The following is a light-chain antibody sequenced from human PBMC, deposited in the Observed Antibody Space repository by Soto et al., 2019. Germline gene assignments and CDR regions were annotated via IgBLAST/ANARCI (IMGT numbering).Light chain of an antibody. J-gene: IGKJ2*01. V-gene: IGKV1-39*01. CDR3: QQSYSTPPA. Sequence: DIQMTQSPSSLSASVGDRVTITCRASQSISSYLNWYQQKPGKAPKLLIYAASSLQSGVPSRFSGSGSGTDFTLTISSLKPEDFATYYCQQSYSTPPAFGQGTNLEIK. CDR2: AAS. CDR1: QSISSY.